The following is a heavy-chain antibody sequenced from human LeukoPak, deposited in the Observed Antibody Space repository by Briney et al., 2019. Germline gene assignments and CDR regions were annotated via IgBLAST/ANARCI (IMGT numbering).Heavy chain of an antibody. J-gene: IGHJ3*02. CDR2: IRRKVHGGTT. Sequence: GGSLRLSCTSSGFTFGDYAMNWVRQAPGKGLDWVGFIRRKVHGGTTEYAASVKGRFTISRDDSKSITYLQMNSVKTEDTAVYYCTRSRSGNYYNIAFDIWGQGTMVTVSS. CDR3: TRSRSGNYYNIAFDI. D-gene: IGHD1-26*01. CDR1: GFTFGDYA. V-gene: IGHV3-49*04.